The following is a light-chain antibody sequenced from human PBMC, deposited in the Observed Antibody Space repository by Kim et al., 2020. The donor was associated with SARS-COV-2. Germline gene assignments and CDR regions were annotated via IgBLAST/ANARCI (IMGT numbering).Light chain of an antibody. CDR2: GNS. V-gene: IGLV1-40*01. CDR1: SSNIGAGYD. J-gene: IGLJ3*02. CDR3: QSYDSSLRGWV. Sequence: QRVTISCTGSSSNIGAGYDVHWYQQLPGTAPKLLIYGNSNRPSGVPDRFSGSKSGTSASLAITGLQAEDEADYYCQSYDSSLRGWVFGGGTKLTVL.